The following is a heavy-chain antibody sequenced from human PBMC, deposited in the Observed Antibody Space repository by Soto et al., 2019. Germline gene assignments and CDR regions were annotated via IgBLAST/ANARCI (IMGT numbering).Heavy chain of an antibody. CDR1: GVSISSYY. V-gene: IGHV4-59*08. Sequence: ETLFLTCTVSGVSISSYYWSWIRQPPGKGLEWIGYIYYSGSTNYNPSLKSRVTISVDTSKNQFSLKLSSVTAADTAVYYCARRYSSAFDIWGQGTMVTVSS. J-gene: IGHJ3*02. CDR3: ARRYSSAFDI. D-gene: IGHD6-13*01. CDR2: IYYSGST.